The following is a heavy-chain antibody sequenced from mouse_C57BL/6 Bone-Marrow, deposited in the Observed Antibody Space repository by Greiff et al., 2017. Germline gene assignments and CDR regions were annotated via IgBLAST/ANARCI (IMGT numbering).Heavy chain of an antibody. CDR3: ARPNFPYYYGSSYWYFDV. Sequence: EVKVVESGGDLVKPGGSLKLSCAASGFTFSSYGMSWVRQTPDKRLEWVATISSGGSYTYYPDSVKGRFTISRDNAKNTLYLQMSSLKSEDTAMYYCARPNFPYYYGSSYWYFDVWGTGTTVTVSS. J-gene: IGHJ1*03. V-gene: IGHV5-6*01. CDR2: ISSGGSYT. D-gene: IGHD1-1*01. CDR1: GFTFSSYG.